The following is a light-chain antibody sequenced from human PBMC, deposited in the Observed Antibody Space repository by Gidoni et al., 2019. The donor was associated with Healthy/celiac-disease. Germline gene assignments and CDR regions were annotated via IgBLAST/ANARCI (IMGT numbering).Light chain of an antibody. CDR1: QGISSY. V-gene: IGKV1-8*01. Sequence: IRITQSPSSVSASTGDRFTITCRASQGISSYLAWYQQKPGKAPKLLIYAASTLQSGVPSRFSGSGSGTDLSLNISCLQSEDFATYYWEQYYSDPVTFGQGTKVEIK. CDR2: AAS. J-gene: IGKJ1*01. CDR3: EQYYSDPVT.